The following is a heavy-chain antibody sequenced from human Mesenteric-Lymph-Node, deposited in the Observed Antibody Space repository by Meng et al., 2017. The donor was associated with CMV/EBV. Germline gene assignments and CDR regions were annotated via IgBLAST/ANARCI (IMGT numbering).Heavy chain of an antibody. D-gene: IGHD1-7*01. Sequence: LRLSCTVSGGSISSGGYYWSWIRQHPGKGLEWIGYIYYSGSTYYNPSLKRRVTISVDTSKNQFSLKLSSVTAADTAVYYCAREGTGTKRGWFDPWGQGTLVTVSS. CDR3: AREGTGTKRGWFDP. CDR1: GGSISSGGYY. CDR2: IYYSGST. V-gene: IGHV4-31*03. J-gene: IGHJ5*02.